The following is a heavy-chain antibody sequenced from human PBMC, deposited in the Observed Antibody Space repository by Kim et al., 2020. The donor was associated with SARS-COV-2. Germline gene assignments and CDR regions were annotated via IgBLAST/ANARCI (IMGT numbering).Heavy chain of an antibody. Sequence: ASVMVSCKASGYTFTSYYMHWVRQAPGQGLEWMGIINPSGGSTSYAQKFQGRVTMTRDTSTSTVYMELSSLRSEDTAVYYCARHMKVGATTRDALGYWGQGTLVTVSS. CDR1: GYTFTSYY. J-gene: IGHJ4*02. CDR3: ARHMKVGATTRDALGY. V-gene: IGHV1-46*01. D-gene: IGHD1-26*01. CDR2: INPSGGST.